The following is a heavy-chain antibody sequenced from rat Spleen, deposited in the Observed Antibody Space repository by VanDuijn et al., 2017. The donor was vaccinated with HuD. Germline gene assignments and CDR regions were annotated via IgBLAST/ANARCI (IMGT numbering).Heavy chain of an antibody. CDR3: ARRGLEWYFDF. V-gene: IGHV5-29*01. J-gene: IGHJ1*01. D-gene: IGHD4-1*01. Sequence: EVQLVESDGGLVQPGRSLKLSCAASGFTFSDYYMAWVRQAPTKGLEWVATISYGDSSGHSSTYYRDSVKGRFTISRDNAKSTLYLQMDRLRSEDTATYYCARRGLEWYFDFWGPGTMVTVSS. CDR1: GFTFSDYY. CDR2: ISYGDSSGHSST.